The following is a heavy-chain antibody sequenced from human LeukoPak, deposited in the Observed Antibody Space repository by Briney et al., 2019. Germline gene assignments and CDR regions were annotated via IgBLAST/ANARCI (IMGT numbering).Heavy chain of an antibody. J-gene: IGHJ6*03. CDR3: AKTGFQWGDYFYYMDV. D-gene: IGHD1-14*01. Sequence: GGSLRLSCAASGFTFSNYAMHWVRQAPGKGLEWVAFIRHDGSNIYYADSVEGRFTISRDNSKNTLYLQMNSPITEDTAVYYCAKTGFQWGDYFYYMDVWGKGTTVTVSS. CDR2: IRHDGSNI. CDR1: GFTFSNYA. V-gene: IGHV3-30*02.